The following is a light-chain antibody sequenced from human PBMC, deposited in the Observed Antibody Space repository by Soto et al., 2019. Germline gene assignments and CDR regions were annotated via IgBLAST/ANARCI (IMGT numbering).Light chain of an antibody. CDR1: SSDVGSYNL. Sequence: SVLTQPSSGSRSPGQSITITCTGTSSDVGSYNLVSWYQQHPGKAPKLMIYEGSKRPPGVSNRFSGSKSGNTASLTISGLQAEDEADYYCCSYAGSSTFYVFGTGTKVTVL. V-gene: IGLV2-23*01. CDR2: EGS. CDR3: CSYAGSSTFYV. J-gene: IGLJ1*01.